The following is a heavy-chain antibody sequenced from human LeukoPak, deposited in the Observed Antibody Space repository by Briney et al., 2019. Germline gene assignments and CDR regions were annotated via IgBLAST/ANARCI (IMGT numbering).Heavy chain of an antibody. CDR2: MNPNSGNT. CDR3: ARAVAGDY. J-gene: IGHJ4*02. CDR1: GYSFTSYW. V-gene: IGHV1-8*02. D-gene: IGHD6-19*01. Sequence: GESLKISCKGSGYSFTSYWINWVRQATGQGLEWMGWMNPNSGNTGYAQKFQGRVTMTRNTSISTAYMELSSLRSEDTAVYYCARAVAGDYWGQGTLVTVSS.